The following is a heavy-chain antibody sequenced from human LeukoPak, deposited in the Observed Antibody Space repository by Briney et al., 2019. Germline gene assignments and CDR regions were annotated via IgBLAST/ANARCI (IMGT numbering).Heavy chain of an antibody. CDR2: ILFDGSNK. D-gene: IGHD2-21*02. Sequence: PGGSLRLSCAASGFTFSSYGMHWVRQTPGKGREWVASILFDGSNKYHADSVKGRFTISRDNSKNTLYLQMNSLRAEDTAVYYCAKVWGCGGDCWTNAYYMDVWGKGTTVTASS. J-gene: IGHJ6*03. CDR3: AKVWGCGGDCWTNAYYMDV. V-gene: IGHV3-30*02. CDR1: GFTFSSYG.